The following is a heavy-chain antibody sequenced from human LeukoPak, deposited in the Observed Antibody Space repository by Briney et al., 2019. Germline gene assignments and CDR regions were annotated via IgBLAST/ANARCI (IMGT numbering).Heavy chain of an antibody. Sequence: KAGGSLRLSCAASGFTFSSYSMNWVRQAPGKGLEWVSSISSSSSYIYYADSVKGRFTISRDNAKNSLYLQMSSLRAEDTAVYYCVKDLNGTWSFDYWGQGTLVTVSS. CDR2: ISSSSSYI. CDR1: GFTFSSYS. CDR3: VKDLNGTWSFDY. D-gene: IGHD2-8*01. V-gene: IGHV3-21*01. J-gene: IGHJ4*02.